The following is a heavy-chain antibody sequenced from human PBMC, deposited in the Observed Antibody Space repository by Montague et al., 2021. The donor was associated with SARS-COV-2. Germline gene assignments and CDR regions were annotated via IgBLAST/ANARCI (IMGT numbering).Heavy chain of an antibody. J-gene: IGHJ4*02. CDR3: AEDYYDNSGLDY. CDR1: AGSISRYY. Sequence: SETLSLTCTVSAGSISRYYWSWIRQPAGKGLEWVGRIYTTGSTNYNPSLKSRGTMSVDTSMNQNPLTLRSVTAADTAGDYCAEDYYDNSGLDYWGQGTLVTVSS. V-gene: IGHV4-4*07. D-gene: IGHD3-22*01. CDR2: IYTTGST.